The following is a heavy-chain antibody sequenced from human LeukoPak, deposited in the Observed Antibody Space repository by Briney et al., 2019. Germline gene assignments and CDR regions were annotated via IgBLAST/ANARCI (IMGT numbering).Heavy chain of an antibody. V-gene: IGHV3-7*03. Sequence: GGSLRLSCAASRFTFSNYGVNWVRQAPGKGLEWVANIKQDGSEKYYVDSVKGRFTISRDNAKNSLYLQMNSLRAEDTAVYYCAAEIYYYYGMDVWGQGTTVTVSS. J-gene: IGHJ6*02. CDR3: AAEIYYYYGMDV. CDR2: IKQDGSEK. CDR1: RFTFSNYG.